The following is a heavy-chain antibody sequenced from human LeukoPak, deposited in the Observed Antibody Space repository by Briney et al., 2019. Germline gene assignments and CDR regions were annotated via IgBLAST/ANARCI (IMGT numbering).Heavy chain of an antibody. Sequence: SETLSLTCTVSGGSISSYYWSWIRQPPGKGLEWIGYIYYSGSTSYNPSLKSRVTISVDTSKNQFSLKLSSVTAADTAVYYCARSPPGILWANWFDPWGQGTLVTVSS. J-gene: IGHJ5*02. V-gene: IGHV4-59*08. CDR3: ARSPPGILWANWFDP. D-gene: IGHD2-15*01. CDR1: GGSISSYY. CDR2: IYYSGST.